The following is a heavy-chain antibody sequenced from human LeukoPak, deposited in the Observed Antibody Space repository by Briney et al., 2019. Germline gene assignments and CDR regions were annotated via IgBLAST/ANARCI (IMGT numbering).Heavy chain of an antibody. V-gene: IGHV5-51*01. J-gene: IGHJ5*02. Sequence: GESLKISCKGSGYSFTYYWIGWVRQMPGKGLEWMGIIHPGDSDTRYSPSLQGQVTISADKSISTAYLQWSSLKASDTAMYYCARLSAPMDWFDPWGQGTLVTVSS. CDR1: GYSFTYYW. CDR3: ARLSAPMDWFDP. CDR2: IHPGDSDT. D-gene: IGHD5-24*01.